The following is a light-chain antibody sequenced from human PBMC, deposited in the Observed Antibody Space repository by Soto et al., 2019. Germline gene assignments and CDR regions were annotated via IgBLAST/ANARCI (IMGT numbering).Light chain of an antibody. J-gene: IGKJ1*01. CDR3: QQYNGYSTWT. CDR2: DAS. V-gene: IGKV1-5*01. Sequence: DIQLTQSPSTLSASVGDRITLTCRASQSINIWLAWYQQTPGKAPKILIFDASRLATGVPSRFSGGGSGTEFTLTISGLQPDDFATYYCQQYNGYSTWTFGQGTRVETK. CDR1: QSINIW.